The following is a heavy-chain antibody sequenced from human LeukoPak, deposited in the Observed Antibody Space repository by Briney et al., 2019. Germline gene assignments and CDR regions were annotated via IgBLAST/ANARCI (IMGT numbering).Heavy chain of an antibody. CDR1: GVSISSSNSY. V-gene: IGHV4-39*01. CDR3: ARQTGSGLFILP. D-gene: IGHD3/OR15-3a*01. J-gene: IGHJ4*02. Sequence: SSETLSLTCTVSGVSISSSNSYWGWIRQPPGKGLEWIGSIYYSGNTYYNASLKSQVSISIDMSKNQFSLKLTSVTAADTAMYYCARQTGSGLFILPGGQGTLVTVSS. CDR2: IYYSGNT.